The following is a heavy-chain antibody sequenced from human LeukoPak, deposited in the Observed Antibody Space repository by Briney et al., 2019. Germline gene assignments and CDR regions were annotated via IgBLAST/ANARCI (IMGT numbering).Heavy chain of an antibody. CDR1: GFTFSYYG. D-gene: IGHD6-19*01. CDR2: IWYDGSNK. J-gene: IGHJ4*02. Sequence: GGSLRLSCAASGFTFSYYGMHWVRQAPGKGLEWVAVIWYDGSNKYYADSVKGRFTISRDNSKNTLYLQMNSLRAEDTAVYYCARDLGSGWPNYFDYWGQGTLVTVSS. CDR3: ARDLGSGWPNYFDY. V-gene: IGHV3-33*08.